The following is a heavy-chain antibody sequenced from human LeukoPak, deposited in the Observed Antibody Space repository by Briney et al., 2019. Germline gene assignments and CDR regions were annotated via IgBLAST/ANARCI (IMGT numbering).Heavy chain of an antibody. J-gene: IGHJ4*02. D-gene: IGHD6-19*01. CDR3: ARTSIAVAGGYFDY. CDR2: IYYSGST. Sequence: SETLSLTCTVSGGSIGSSTYYWGWIRQPPGKGLEWIGSIYYSGSTYYNPSLKSRVTISVDTSKNQFSLKLSSVTAADTAVYYCARTSIAVAGGYFDYWGQGTLVTVSS. CDR1: GGSIGSSTYY. V-gene: IGHV4-39*07.